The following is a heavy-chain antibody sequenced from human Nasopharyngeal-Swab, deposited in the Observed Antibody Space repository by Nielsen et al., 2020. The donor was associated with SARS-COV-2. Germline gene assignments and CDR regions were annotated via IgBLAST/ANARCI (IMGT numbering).Heavy chain of an antibody. CDR2: ISAYNGNT. D-gene: IGHD3-9*01. CDR1: GGTFSNYA. Sequence: ASVKVSCKASGGTFSNYAISWVRQAPGQGLEWMGWISAYNGNTNYAQKLQGRVTMTTDTSTSTAYMELRSLRSDDTAVYYCARDRGRYFDWLLYYFDYWGQGTLVTVSS. J-gene: IGHJ4*02. V-gene: IGHV1-18*01. CDR3: ARDRGRYFDWLLYYFDY.